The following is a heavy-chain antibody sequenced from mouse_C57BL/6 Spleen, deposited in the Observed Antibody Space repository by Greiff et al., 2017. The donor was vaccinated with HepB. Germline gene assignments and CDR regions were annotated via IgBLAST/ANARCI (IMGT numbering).Heavy chain of an antibody. Sequence: VQLQESGAELARPGASVKLSCKASGYTFTSYGISWVKQRTGQGLEWIGEIYPRSGNTYYNEKFKGKATLTADKSSSTAYMELRSLTSEASAVYFCAQSYDYGGGYYFDYWGQGTTLTVSS. CDR3: AQSYDYGGGYYFDY. J-gene: IGHJ2*01. CDR1: GYTFTSYG. V-gene: IGHV1-81*01. CDR2: IYPRSGNT. D-gene: IGHD2-4*01.